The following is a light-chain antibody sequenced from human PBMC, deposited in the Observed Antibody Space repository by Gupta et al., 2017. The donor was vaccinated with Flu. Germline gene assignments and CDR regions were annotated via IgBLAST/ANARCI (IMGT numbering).Light chain of an antibody. CDR1: QKITNY. J-gene: IGKJ2*01. Sequence: PSSLSASGGDRVTITCRASQKITNYLNWYQQKPGKAPKLLIYSASDVQSDVPPRFSGSGSGSEFTFTISSLQPEDFATYYCQQSYSTPYTFGQGTKLEIK. CDR3: QQSYSTPYT. CDR2: SAS. V-gene: IGKV1-39*01.